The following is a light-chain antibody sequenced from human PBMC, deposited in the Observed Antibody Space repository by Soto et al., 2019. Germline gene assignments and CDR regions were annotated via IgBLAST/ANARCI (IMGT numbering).Light chain of an antibody. CDR1: QSISTSS. J-gene: IGKJ1*01. CDR3: HLYGASPPT. CDR2: GAS. V-gene: IGKV3-20*01. Sequence: EIVLTQSPGTLSLSPGERATLNCRASQSISTSSLAWYRQKPGQAPRLLISGASGRATGIPDRFSASGSGTDFTLTISTLEPEDSAVFYCHLYGASPPTFGQGTKVDIK.